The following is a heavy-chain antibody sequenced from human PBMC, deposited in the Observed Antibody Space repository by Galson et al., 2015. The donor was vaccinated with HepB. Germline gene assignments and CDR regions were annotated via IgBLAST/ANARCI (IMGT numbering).Heavy chain of an antibody. CDR2: FQSGAGT. J-gene: IGHJ4*02. D-gene: IGHD4-17*01. CDR1: GFPVSIHF. CDR3: ARSLGEVTVTSSYFDS. Sequence: SLRLSCAASGFPVSIHFVSWVRQAPGKGLEWVSLFQSGAGTYYADSVKGRFTISRDDSKNTLYLQMNSLRAEDTAVYYCARSLGEVTVTSSYFDSWGQGTLVTVSS. V-gene: IGHV3-66*01.